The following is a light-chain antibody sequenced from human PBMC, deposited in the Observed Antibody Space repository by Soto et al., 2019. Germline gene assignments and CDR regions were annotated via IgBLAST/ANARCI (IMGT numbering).Light chain of an antibody. CDR1: QSISWY. CDR3: QQSYSTPRT. J-gene: IGKJ1*01. Sequence: DIQMTQSPSSLSASVGDRVTITCRASQSISWYLNWYQQKPGKAPKLLIYAASSLQGGVPSRFSGSGSGTDFTLTISSLQPEDSASYYCQQSYSTPRTFGQGTKVEIK. CDR2: AAS. V-gene: IGKV1-39*01.